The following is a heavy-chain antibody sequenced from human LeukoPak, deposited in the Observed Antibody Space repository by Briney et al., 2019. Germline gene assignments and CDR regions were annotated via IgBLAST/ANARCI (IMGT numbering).Heavy chain of an antibody. CDR3: AKVNPPRGGRSGWYETNDY. CDR1: GFTFSSYA. Sequence: GGSLRLSCAASGFTFSSYAMSWVRQAPGKGLEWVSAISGSGGSTYYADSVKGRFTISRDNSKNTLYLQMNSLRAGDTAVYYCAKVNPPRGGRSGWYETNDYWGQGTLVTVSS. CDR2: ISGSGGST. D-gene: IGHD6-19*01. V-gene: IGHV3-23*01. J-gene: IGHJ4*02.